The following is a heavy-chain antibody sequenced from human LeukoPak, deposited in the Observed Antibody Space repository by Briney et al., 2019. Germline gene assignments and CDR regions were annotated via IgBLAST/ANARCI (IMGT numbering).Heavy chain of an antibody. CDR1: GFTVSSNY. V-gene: IGHV3-66*01. Sequence: PGGSLRLSCAASGFTVSSNYMSWVRQAPGKGLEWVSVIYIGGSTYYADSVKGRFTIPRDNSKNTPYLQMNSLRAEDTAVYYCARDLGYSGYDSRVDVWGKGTTVTISS. CDR2: IYIGGST. D-gene: IGHD5-12*01. J-gene: IGHJ6*04. CDR3: ARDLGYSGYDSRVDV.